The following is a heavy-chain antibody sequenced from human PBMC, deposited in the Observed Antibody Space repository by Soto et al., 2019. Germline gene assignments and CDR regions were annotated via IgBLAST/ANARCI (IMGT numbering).Heavy chain of an antibody. CDR2: ISYSGTT. J-gene: IGHJ4*02. D-gene: IGHD4-17*01. V-gene: IGHV4-30-4*01. Sequence: SETLSLTCTVSGGSTSSGYYYWSCIRQPPGKGLEWIGFISYSGTTHYSASLRSRVSISVDTSKNQFSLDLSSVTAADTAVYYCATMGTPVTGLYYFDYWGQGTLVTVS. CDR1: GGSTSSGYYY. CDR3: ATMGTPVTGLYYFDY.